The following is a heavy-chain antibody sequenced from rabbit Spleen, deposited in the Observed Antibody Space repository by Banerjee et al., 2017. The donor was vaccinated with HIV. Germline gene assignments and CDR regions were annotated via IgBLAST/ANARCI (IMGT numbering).Heavy chain of an antibody. CDR3: ARDTSSSFSSYGMDL. Sequence: QSLEESGGGLVQPTGSLTLTCKASGFSFSNKAVMCWVRQAPGKGLEWIACINAVTGKAVYASWAKGRFTFSKTSSTSVTLQMTSLTAADTATYFCARDTSSSFSSYGMDLWGQGTLVTVS. CDR2: INAVTGKA. D-gene: IGHD1-1*01. CDR1: GFSFSNKAV. V-gene: IGHV1S40*01. J-gene: IGHJ6*01.